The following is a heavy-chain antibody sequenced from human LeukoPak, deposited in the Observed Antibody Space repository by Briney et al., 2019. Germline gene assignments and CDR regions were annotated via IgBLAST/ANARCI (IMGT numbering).Heavy chain of an antibody. V-gene: IGHV4-59*08. CDR2: IYYSGST. CDR3: ARQLLWFGELSPRAFDI. D-gene: IGHD3-10*01. Sequence: SETLSLTCTVSGGSISSYYWSWIRQPPGKGLEWMGYIYYSGSTNYNPSLKSRVTISVDTSKNQFSLKLSSVTAADTAVHYCARQLLWFGELSPRAFDIWGQGTMVTVSS. J-gene: IGHJ3*02. CDR1: GGSISSYY.